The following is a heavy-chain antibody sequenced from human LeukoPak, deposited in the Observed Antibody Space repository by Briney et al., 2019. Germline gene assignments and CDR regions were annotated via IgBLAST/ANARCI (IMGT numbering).Heavy chain of an antibody. CDR2: INHSGST. CDR3: ARKPHRGTRPYARTYSSSSQTSGYYYYGMDV. J-gene: IGHJ6*02. CDR1: GGSFSGYY. Sequence: NPSETLSLTCAVYGGSFSGYYWSWIRQPPGKGLEWIGEINHSGSTNYNPSLKSRVTISVDTSKNQFSLKLSSVTAADTAVYYCARKPHRGTRPYARTYSSSSQTSGYYYYGMDVWGQGTTVTVSS. D-gene: IGHD6-6*01. V-gene: IGHV4-34*01.